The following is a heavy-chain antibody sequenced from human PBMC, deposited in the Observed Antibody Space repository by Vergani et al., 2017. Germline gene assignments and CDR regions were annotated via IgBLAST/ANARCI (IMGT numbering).Heavy chain of an antibody. J-gene: IGHJ2*01. CDR3: VKDNDYDADGPFDL. D-gene: IGHD3-16*01. CDR1: GFTFQAFA. Sequence: VEAGGGLVQPAGSLRLSCTASGFTFQAFAFHWVRQVSGRGLEWVSGIDRNYGVKNGNSFEGRFSISRDNAKKAVFLQMNNLRHEDTALYFCVKDNDYDADGPFDLWCRGTLVTVSS. V-gene: IGHV3-9*01. CDR2: IDRNYGVK.